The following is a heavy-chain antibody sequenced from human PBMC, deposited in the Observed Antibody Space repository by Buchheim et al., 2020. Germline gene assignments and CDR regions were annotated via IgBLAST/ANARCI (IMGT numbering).Heavy chain of an antibody. J-gene: IGHJ3*02. CDR2: IYYSGST. Sequence: QVQLQESGPGLVKPSQTLSLTCTVSGGSISSGDYYWSWIRQPPGKGLVWIGYIYYSGSTYYNPSLKSRVTISVDTSKNQFSLKLSSVTAADTAVYYCAREREMDYYDSSGYPYAFDIWGQGT. D-gene: IGHD3-22*01. CDR1: GGSISSGDYY. CDR3: AREREMDYYDSSGYPYAFDI. V-gene: IGHV4-30-4*01.